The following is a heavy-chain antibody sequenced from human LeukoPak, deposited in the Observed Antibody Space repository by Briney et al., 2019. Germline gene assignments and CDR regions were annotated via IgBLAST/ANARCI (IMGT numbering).Heavy chain of an antibody. CDR2: ICGSGDST. J-gene: IGHJ4*02. V-gene: IGHV3-23*01. CDR3: AKDPRAGSGWGSFDY. Sequence: PGGSLRLSCAASGFTFRSYAMSWVRQAPGKGLEWVSGICGSGDSTYYADSVKGRFRISRDNSKNTLWLQMNSLKDEDTAVYYCAKDPRAGSGWGSFDYWGQGTLVTVSS. CDR1: GFTFRSYA. D-gene: IGHD6-19*01.